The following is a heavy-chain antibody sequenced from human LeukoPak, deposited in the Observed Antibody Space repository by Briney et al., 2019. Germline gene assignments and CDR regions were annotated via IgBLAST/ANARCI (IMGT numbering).Heavy chain of an antibody. CDR1: GFTFSSYG. Sequence: PGGSLRLSCAASGFTFSSYGMHWVRQAPGKGLEWVAVIWYDGSNKYYADSVKGRFTISRDNSKNTLYLEMNSLRAEDTAVYYCAGAYGSGSYYVLDYWGQGTLVTVSS. J-gene: IGHJ4*02. CDR3: AGAYGSGSYYVLDY. D-gene: IGHD3-10*01. CDR2: IWYDGSNK. V-gene: IGHV3-33*01.